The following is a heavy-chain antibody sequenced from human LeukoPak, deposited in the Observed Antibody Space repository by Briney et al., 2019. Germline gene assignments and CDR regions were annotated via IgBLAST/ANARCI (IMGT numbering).Heavy chain of an antibody. D-gene: IGHD3-10*01. CDR1: GGSISSSSYY. CDR2: IYYSGST. CDR3: ARHRTMIRGTVDY. J-gene: IGHJ4*02. Sequence: SETLSLTCTVSGGSISSSSYYWGWIRQPPGKGLEWIGSIYYSGSTYYNPSLKSRVTISVDTSKNQFSLKLRSVTAADTAVYYCARHRTMIRGTVDYWGQGTLVTVSS. V-gene: IGHV4-39*01.